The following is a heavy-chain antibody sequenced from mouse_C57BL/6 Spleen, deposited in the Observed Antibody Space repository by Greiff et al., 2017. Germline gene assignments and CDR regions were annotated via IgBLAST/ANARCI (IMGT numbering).Heavy chain of an antibody. CDR1: GYTFTSYW. D-gene: IGHD2-3*01. Sequence: VKLKQPGAELVKPGASVKMSCKASGYTFTSYWITWVKQRPGQGLEWIGDIYPGSGSTNYNEKFKSKATLTVDTSSSTAYMQLSSLTSEDSAVYYCARSDGYPYYFDYWGQGTTLTVSS. J-gene: IGHJ2*01. CDR2: IYPGSGST. CDR3: ARSDGYPYYFDY. V-gene: IGHV1-55*01.